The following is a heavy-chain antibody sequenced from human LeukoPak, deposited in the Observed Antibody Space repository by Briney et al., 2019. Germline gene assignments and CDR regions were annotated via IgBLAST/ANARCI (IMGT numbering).Heavy chain of an antibody. Sequence: GGSLRLSCGASGFTLNIYTMTWVRESPGKAVEGVSSFSSSSSNIYYADSVKGRFTISRDNAKNSLYLQMNSLGAEDTAVYYCARVAGYCDSTSNCYSDYWGQGTLVTVSS. D-gene: IGHD2-2*01. CDR1: GFTLNIYT. CDR2: FSSSSSNI. V-gene: IGHV3-21*01. CDR3: ARVAGYCDSTSNCYSDY. J-gene: IGHJ4*02.